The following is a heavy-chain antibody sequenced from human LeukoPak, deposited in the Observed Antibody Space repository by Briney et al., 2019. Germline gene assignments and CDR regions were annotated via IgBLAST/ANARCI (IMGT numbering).Heavy chain of an antibody. V-gene: IGHV1-46*01. D-gene: IGHD2-2*01. CDR1: GYTFTSYY. J-gene: IGHJ6*02. CDR3: ARADCSSTSCYYGMDV. CDR2: INPSGGST. Sequence: ASVKVSFKASGYTFTSYYMHWVRPAPGQGLEWMGIINPSGGSTSYAQKFQGRVTMTRDTSTSTVYMELSSLRSEDTAVYYCARADCSSTSCYYGMDVWGQGTTVTVSS.